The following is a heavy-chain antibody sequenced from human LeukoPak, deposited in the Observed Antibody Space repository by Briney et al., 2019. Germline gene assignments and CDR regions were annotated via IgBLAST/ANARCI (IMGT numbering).Heavy chain of an antibody. CDR1: GDSISSYN. Sequence: PSETLSLTCTVSGDSISSYNWSWIRQSPGKGLEWIGYIFYSGNTNYNPSLKSRVTISVDTSKNQFSLKLSSVTAADTAIYYCARGAGDYARYYFDYWGQGTLVTVSS. D-gene: IGHD4-17*01. J-gene: IGHJ4*02. V-gene: IGHV4-59*12. CDR2: IFYSGNT. CDR3: ARGAGDYARYYFDY.